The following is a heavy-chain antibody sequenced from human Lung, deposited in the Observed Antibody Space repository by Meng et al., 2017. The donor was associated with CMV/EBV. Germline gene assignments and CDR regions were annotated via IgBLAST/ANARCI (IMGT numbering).Heavy chain of an antibody. CDR2: IWNDGSIK. Sequence: GESLKIPCAAPGFTFSSYGMHWVRQAPGQGLEWVAVIWNDGSIKYYADSVKGRFTISRDNSKNTLYLQMYSLRADDTAVYHCAKAQFGRYFDGRDGMDVWGQGTTVXVSS. J-gene: IGHJ6*02. CDR1: GFTFSSYG. CDR3: AKAQFGRYFDGRDGMDV. D-gene: IGHD3-9*01. V-gene: IGHV3-33*06.